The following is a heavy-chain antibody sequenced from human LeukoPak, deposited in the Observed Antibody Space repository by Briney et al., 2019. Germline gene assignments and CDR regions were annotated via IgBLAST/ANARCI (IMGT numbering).Heavy chain of an antibody. CDR1: GYSISSGYY. D-gene: IGHD7-27*01. CDR2: IYQSGTT. CDR3: ARINWGSMSLDY. V-gene: IGHV4-38-2*02. J-gene: IGHJ4*02. Sequence: PSETLSLTCTVSGYSISSGYYWGWIRQPPGKGLEWIGTIYQSGTTYYNPSLKSRVTISVDTSKNQFSLKLSSVTAADTAVYYCARINWGSMSLDYWGQGTLVPVSS.